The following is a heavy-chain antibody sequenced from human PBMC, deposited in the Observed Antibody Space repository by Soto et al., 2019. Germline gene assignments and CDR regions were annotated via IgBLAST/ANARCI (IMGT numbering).Heavy chain of an antibody. D-gene: IGHD2-21*02. CDR3: ARSIVVVTALDY. J-gene: IGHJ4*02. CDR2: INAGNGNT. V-gene: IGHV1-3*01. CDR1: GYTFTSYA. Sequence: ASVKVSCKASGYTFTSYAMHWVRQAPGQRLEWMGWINAGNGNTKYSQKFQGRVTITRDTSASTAYVELSSLRSEDTALYYCARSIVVVTALDYWGQGTLVTVSS.